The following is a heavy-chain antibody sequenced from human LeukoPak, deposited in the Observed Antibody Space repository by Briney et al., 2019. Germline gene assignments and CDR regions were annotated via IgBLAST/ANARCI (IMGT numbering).Heavy chain of an antibody. CDR1: GDCVSSNSAA. V-gene: IGHV6-1*01. CDR2: TYYRSKWYN. D-gene: IGHD6-13*01. Sequence: SQTLSLTCAISGDCVSSNSAAWNWIRQSPSRGLEWLGRTYYRSKWYNDYAVSVKSRITINPDTSKNQFSLQLNSVTPEDTAVYYCARDQGYSSSWYSRYYYYGMDVWGQGTTVTVSS. CDR3: ARDQGYSSSWYSRYYYYGMDV. J-gene: IGHJ6*02.